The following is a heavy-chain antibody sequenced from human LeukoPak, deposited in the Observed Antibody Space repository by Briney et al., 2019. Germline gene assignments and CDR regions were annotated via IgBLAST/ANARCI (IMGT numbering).Heavy chain of an antibody. V-gene: IGHV4-59*01. CDR3: ARGSGSFLY. Sequence: PSEALSLTCTVSGGSISSYYWSWIRQPPGKGPEWIGYIYHSGSTKYNPSLKSRVTISVDTSKNQLSLKMSSVTAADTAVYYCARGSGSFLYWGQGTLVTVSS. D-gene: IGHD1-26*01. J-gene: IGHJ4*02. CDR1: GGSISSYY. CDR2: IYHSGST.